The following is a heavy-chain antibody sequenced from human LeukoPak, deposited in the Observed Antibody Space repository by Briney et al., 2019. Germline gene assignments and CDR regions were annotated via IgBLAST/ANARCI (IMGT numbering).Heavy chain of an antibody. CDR2: IKQDGSEK. CDR1: GFTFGRFW. J-gene: IGHJ4*02. CDR3: ASFRQTFGVAPEYYYFDY. Sequence: GGSLRLSXAASGFTFGRFWMSWVRQTPGKGLEWLANIKQDGSEKYYVDSVKGRFTISRDNAKNSLYLQMNSLRAEDTAVYYCASFRQTFGVAPEYYYFDYWGQGTLVTVSS. D-gene: IGHD3-3*01. V-gene: IGHV3-7*01.